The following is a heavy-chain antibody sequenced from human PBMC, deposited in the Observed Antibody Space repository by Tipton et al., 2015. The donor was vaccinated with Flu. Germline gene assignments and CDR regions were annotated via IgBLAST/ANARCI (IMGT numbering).Heavy chain of an antibody. D-gene: IGHD2-2*01. V-gene: IGHV4-59*12. CDR1: GGSIGSFY. CDR3: ARDPSLGMPEYFDS. CDR2: IYNNAYT. Sequence: TLSLTYTVSGGSIGSFYWNWIRQPPGKGLEWIGYIYNNAYTKYNPSLKSRVTISVDTSKKQFSLQLRSVTAADTAVYYCARDPSLGMPEYFDSWGQGTLVTVSS. J-gene: IGHJ4*02.